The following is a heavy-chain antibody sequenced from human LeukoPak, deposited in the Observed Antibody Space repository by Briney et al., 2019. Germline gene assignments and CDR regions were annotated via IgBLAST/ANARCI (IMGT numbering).Heavy chain of an antibody. J-gene: IGHJ4*02. Sequence: PGRSLRLSCAASGFTFDDYAMHWVRQAPGKGLEWVSGINWNSRSIGYADSVKGRFTISRDSAKTSLYLQMNSLRAEDTALYYCAKGRGDIVATIDYWGQGTLVTVSS. V-gene: IGHV3-9*01. CDR1: GFTFDDYA. D-gene: IGHD5-12*01. CDR2: INWNSRSI. CDR3: AKGRGDIVATIDY.